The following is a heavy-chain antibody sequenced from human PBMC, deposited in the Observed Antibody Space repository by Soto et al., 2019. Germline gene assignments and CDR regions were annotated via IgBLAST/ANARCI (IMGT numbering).Heavy chain of an antibody. Sequence: GGSLRLSCAASGFTFSDYYMSWIRQAPGKGLEWVSYISTSGSTINYADSVKGRFIISRDNSKNTVYLQMNSLRVEDTAVYYCARGYCGSSRSCYVAWLDPWGQGTLVTVSS. V-gene: IGHV3-11*04. J-gene: IGHJ5*02. CDR1: GFTFSDYY. D-gene: IGHD2-2*01. CDR3: ARGYCGSSRSCYVAWLDP. CDR2: ISTSGSTI.